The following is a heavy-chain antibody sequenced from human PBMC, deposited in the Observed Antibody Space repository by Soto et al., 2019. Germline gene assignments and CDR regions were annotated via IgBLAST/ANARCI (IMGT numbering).Heavy chain of an antibody. Sequence: TLSLTCTVSGGSISSGGYYWSWIRQHPGKGLEWIGYIYYSGSTYYNPSLKSRVTISVDTSKNQFSLKLSSVTAADTAVYYCARDMGGYDFWSGYSIGGMDVWGQGTTVTVSS. J-gene: IGHJ6*02. CDR1: GGSISSGGYY. D-gene: IGHD3-3*01. V-gene: IGHV4-31*03. CDR2: IYYSGST. CDR3: ARDMGGYDFWSGYSIGGMDV.